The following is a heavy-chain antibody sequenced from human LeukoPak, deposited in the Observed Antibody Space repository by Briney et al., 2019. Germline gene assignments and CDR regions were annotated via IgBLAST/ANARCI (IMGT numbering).Heavy chain of an antibody. V-gene: IGHV3-11*01. CDR3: ARDLRRLTYFDF. CDR2: ISSSGNAI. Sequence: GGPLRLSCTASGFTFSDFYMSWIRQAPGKGLEWVSYISSSGNAIYSADSVKGRFTISRDNAKNSLYLQMNSLRAEDTAVYYCARDLRRLTYFDFWGQGTLVTVS. J-gene: IGHJ4*02. D-gene: IGHD6-25*01. CDR1: GFTFSDFY.